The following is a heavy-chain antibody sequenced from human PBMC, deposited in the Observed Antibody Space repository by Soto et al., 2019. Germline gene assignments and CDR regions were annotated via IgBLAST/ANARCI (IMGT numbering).Heavy chain of an antibody. Sequence: GGSLRLSCAASGFTFGSYAMNWVRQSPGNGLEWVSTISSSGGGTYYADSVKGRFTISRDNSKNTLYLQMNSLRAEDTAVYYCAKMGRYCTNGVCPSGWFDPWGQGTLVTVSS. CDR3: AKMGRYCTNGVCPSGWFDP. J-gene: IGHJ5*02. D-gene: IGHD2-8*01. V-gene: IGHV3-23*01. CDR1: GFTFGSYA. CDR2: ISSSGGGT.